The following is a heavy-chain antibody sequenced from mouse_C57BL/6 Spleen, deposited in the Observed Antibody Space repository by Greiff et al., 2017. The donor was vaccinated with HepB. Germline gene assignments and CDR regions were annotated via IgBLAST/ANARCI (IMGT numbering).Heavy chain of an antibody. J-gene: IGHJ3*01. CDR1: GYTFTSYW. D-gene: IGHD2-3*01. CDR3: ARGEDLYDGPWFAY. V-gene: IGHV1-72*01. CDR2: IDPNSGGT. Sequence: QVQLKQPGAELVKPGASVKLSCKASGYTFTSYWMHWVKQRPGRGLEWIGRIDPNSGGTKYNEKFKSKATLTVDKPSSTAYMQLSSLTSEDSAVYYCARGEDLYDGPWFAYWGQGTLVTVSA.